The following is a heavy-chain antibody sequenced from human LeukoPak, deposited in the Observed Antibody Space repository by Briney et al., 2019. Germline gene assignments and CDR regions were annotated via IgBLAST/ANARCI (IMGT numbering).Heavy chain of an antibody. D-gene: IGHD3-9*01. Sequence: ASVKVSCKASGYTFTSYGISWVRQAPGQGLEWMGWISAYDGNTNYAQKLQGRVTMTADTSTSTAYMELRSLRSDDTAVYYCATDVLRYFDWSYGMDVWGQGTTVTVSS. CDR2: ISAYDGNT. V-gene: IGHV1-18*01. J-gene: IGHJ6*02. CDR3: ATDVLRYFDWSYGMDV. CDR1: GYTFTSYG.